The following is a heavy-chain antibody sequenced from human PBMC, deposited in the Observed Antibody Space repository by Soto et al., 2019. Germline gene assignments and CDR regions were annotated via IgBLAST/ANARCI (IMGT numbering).Heavy chain of an antibody. D-gene: IGHD6-25*01. CDR1: GGSISSGGYY. CDR3: ARVERSTPAGANFDY. V-gene: IGHV4-31*03. J-gene: IGHJ4*02. CDR2: IYYSGST. Sequence: QVQLQESGPGLVKPSQTLSLTCTVSGGSISSGGYYWSWIRQHPEKGLEWIGYIYYSGSTYYNPSLKSRVTISVDTSKNQFSLKLSSVTAADTAVYYCARVERSTPAGANFDYWGQGTLVTVSS.